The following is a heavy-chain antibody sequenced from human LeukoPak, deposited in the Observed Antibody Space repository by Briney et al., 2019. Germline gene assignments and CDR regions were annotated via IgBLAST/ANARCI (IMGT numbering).Heavy chain of an antibody. CDR1: GGSISSSNW. CDR2: IYHSGST. V-gene: IGHV4-4*02. D-gene: IGHD3-10*01. Sequence: SETLSLTCAVSGGSISSSNWWSWVRQPPGKGLEWIGEIYHSGSTNYNPSLKSRVTISVDKSKNQFSLKLSSVTAADTAVYYCARDLSGRYYGSGSYYNYFDYWGQGTLVTVSS. CDR3: ARDLSGRYYGSGSYYNYFDY. J-gene: IGHJ4*02.